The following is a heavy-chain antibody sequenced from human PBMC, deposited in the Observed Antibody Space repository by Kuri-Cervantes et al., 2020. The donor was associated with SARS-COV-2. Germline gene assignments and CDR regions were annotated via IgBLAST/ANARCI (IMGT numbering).Heavy chain of an antibody. V-gene: IGHV3-30*02. CDR3: QAQLTFGGVFAQDDY. Sequence: GGSLRLSCAASGFTFSSYGMHWVRQAPGKGLEWVAFIRYDGSNKYYADSVKGRFTISRDNSKNTLYLQMNSPRAEDTAVYYCQAQLTFGGVFAQDDYWGQGTLVTVSS. J-gene: IGHJ4*02. CDR1: GFTFSSYG. CDR2: IRYDGSNK. D-gene: IGHD3-16*02.